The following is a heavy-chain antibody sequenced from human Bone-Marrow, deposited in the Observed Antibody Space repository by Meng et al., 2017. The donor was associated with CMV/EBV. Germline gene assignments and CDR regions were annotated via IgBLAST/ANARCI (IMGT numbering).Heavy chain of an antibody. Sequence: SGPTLVKPTQTLTLTCTFSGFSLSTSGVGVGWIRQPPGKALEWLALIYWNDDKRYSPSLKSRLTITKDTSKNQVVLTMTNMDPVDTATYYRAHASSSWYGGYYFDYWGQGTLVTVSS. D-gene: IGHD6-13*01. V-gene: IGHV2-5*01. CDR3: AHASSSWYGGYYFDY. CDR2: IYWNDDK. J-gene: IGHJ4*02. CDR1: GFSLSTSGVG.